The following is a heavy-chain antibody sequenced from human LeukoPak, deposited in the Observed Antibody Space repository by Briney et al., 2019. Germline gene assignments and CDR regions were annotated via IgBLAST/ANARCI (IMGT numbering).Heavy chain of an antibody. J-gene: IGHJ3*02. CDR1: SGSISTSNYY. V-gene: IGHV4-39*01. Sequence: SETLSLTCTVSSGSISTSNYYWGWVRQPPGKGLEWIGSIYYSGSTYYNPSLKSRVTISVDTSKNQFSLKLSSVTAADTAVYYCARLYYDILTGHDAFDIWGQGTMVTVSS. D-gene: IGHD3-9*01. CDR2: IYYSGST. CDR3: ARLYYDILTGHDAFDI.